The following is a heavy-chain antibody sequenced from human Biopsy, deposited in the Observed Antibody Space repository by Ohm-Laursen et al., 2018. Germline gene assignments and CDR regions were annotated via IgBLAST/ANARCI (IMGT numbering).Heavy chain of an antibody. CDR3: ARGSHYYDGSGFYSFDN. D-gene: IGHD3-22*01. J-gene: IGHJ4*02. V-gene: IGHV3-7*04. CDR1: GFRFSTYW. Sequence: FLGLSCSASGFRFSTYWMTWVRQAPGKGLEWVANIQKDGNGKYYVDSVKGRFTISRDNDKNSLSLQMTNLRAEDTAVYYCARGSHYYDGSGFYSFDNGGQGTLVTVSS. CDR2: IQKDGNGK.